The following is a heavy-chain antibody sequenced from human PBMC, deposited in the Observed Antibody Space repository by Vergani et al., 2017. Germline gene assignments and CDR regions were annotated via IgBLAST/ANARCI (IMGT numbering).Heavy chain of an antibody. CDR1: GFTVSSNY. D-gene: IGHD3-22*01. CDR2: IYSGGST. V-gene: IGHV3-66*01. Sequence: EVQLVESGGGLVQPGGSLRLSCAASGFTVSSNYMSWVRQAPGKGLEWVSVIYSGGSTYYADSVKGRFTISRDNSKNTLYLQMNSLRAEDTAVYYCTTDFMIVVVKSYWGQGTLATVSS. CDR3: TTDFMIVVVKSY. J-gene: IGHJ4*02.